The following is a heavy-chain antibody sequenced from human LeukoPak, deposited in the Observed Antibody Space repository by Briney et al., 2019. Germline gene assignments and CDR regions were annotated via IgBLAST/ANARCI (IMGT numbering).Heavy chain of an antibody. CDR3: ARTDYGDYVSPYTPWVY. D-gene: IGHD4-17*01. J-gene: IGHJ4*02. Sequence: ASVKVSCKASGYTFTSYYMHWVRQVPGQGLEWMGIINPSGGSTSYAQKFQGRVTMTRDTSTSTVYMELSSLRSEDTAVYYCARTDYGDYVSPYTPWVYWGQGTLVTVSS. V-gene: IGHV1-46*01. CDR2: INPSGGST. CDR1: GYTFTSYY.